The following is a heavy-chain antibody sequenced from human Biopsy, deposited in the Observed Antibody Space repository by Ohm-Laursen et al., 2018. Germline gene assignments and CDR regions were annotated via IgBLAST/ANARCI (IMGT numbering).Heavy chain of an antibody. CDR2: ISNRGSTA. J-gene: IGHJ4*02. V-gene: IGHV4-59*01. Sequence: GTLSLTCTVSGGSIYNFFWSWIRQPPGKGLEWIGYISNRGSTANYNPSLESRVTMSVDMPKNQFSLELSSVTAADTAVYYCARVGAGAPSIDYFDYWGQGALVTVSS. CDR3: ARVGAGAPSIDYFDY. CDR1: GGSIYNFF. D-gene: IGHD1-26*01.